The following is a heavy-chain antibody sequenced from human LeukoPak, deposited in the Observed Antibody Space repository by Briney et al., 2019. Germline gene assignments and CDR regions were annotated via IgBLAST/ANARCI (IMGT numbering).Heavy chain of an antibody. J-gene: IGHJ3*01. CDR1: GFGLSGYN. Sequence: GGSLRLSCAASGFGLSGYNMNWVRQAPGKGLEWVSHISITGDIIHYAASVKGRFTISRDNAKNSLFLQMNSLRAEGTAVYYCARLPTLNNQLTYSSWDAFDVWGQGTVVTVSS. V-gene: IGHV3-48*04. CDR3: ARLPTLNNQLTYSSWDAFDV. CDR2: ISITGDII. D-gene: IGHD2-2*01.